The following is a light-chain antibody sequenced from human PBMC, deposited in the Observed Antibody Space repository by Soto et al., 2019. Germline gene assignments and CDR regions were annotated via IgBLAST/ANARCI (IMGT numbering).Light chain of an antibody. J-gene: IGKJ4*01. CDR3: LQHFAYPLT. CDR2: AAS. V-gene: IGKV1-5*01. CDR1: QSISSW. Sequence: DITMPQAASTLSATVGDRDTLACLASQSISSWLAWYQQKPGKVPQRLIYAASSLQSGVPSRFSGSGSGTEFTLTINSLQPEDFATYYCLQHFAYPLTFAGGTKVAIK.